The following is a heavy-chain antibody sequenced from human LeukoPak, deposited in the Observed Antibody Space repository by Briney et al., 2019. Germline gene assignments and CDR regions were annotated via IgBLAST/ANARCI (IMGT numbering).Heavy chain of an antibody. V-gene: IGHV1-24*01. D-gene: IGHD6-13*01. J-gene: IGHJ6*02. Sequence: GASVKVSCKVSGYTLTELSMHWVRQAPGKGLEWMGGFDPEDGETIYAQKFQGRVTMTEDTSTDTAYMELSSLRSEDTAVYYCATVVSSSWTPSTPYYYYYYGMDVWGQGTTVTVSS. CDR3: ATVVSSSWTPSTPYYYYYYGMDV. CDR2: FDPEDGET. CDR1: GYTLTELS.